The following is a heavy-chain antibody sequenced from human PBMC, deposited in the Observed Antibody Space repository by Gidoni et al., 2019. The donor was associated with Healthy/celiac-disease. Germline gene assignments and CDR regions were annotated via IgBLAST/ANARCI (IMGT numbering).Heavy chain of an antibody. J-gene: IGHJ4*02. Sequence: EVQLVESGGGLVKPGGSLRPSCAASGFTSSSYSMNWVRQAPGKGLEWVSSISSSSSYIYYADSVKGRFTISRDNAKNSLYLQMNSLRAEDTAVYYCARADVDTAMDFDYWGQGTLVTVSS. CDR3: ARADVDTAMDFDY. D-gene: IGHD5-18*01. CDR2: ISSSSSYI. CDR1: GFTSSSYS. V-gene: IGHV3-21*01.